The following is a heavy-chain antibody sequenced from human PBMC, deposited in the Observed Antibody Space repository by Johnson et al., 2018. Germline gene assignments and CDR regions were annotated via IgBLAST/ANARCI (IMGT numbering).Heavy chain of an antibody. D-gene: IGHD4/OR15-4a*01. Sequence: VQLVQSGGGVVQPGGSLRLSCAASGFAVSNSYMNWVRQSPRKGLEWVSVFYPSGTTYYADSVKGRFTISRDTSKNTLFLQMDSRRADDTAVYYCARELVITPRGPYDSWGQGTLVTVSS. CDR3: ARELVITPRGPYDS. CDR2: FYPSGTT. J-gene: IGHJ3*02. V-gene: IGHV3-53*01. CDR1: GFAVSNSY.